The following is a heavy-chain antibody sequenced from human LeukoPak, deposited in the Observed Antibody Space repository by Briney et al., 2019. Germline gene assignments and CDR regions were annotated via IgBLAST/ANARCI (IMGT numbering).Heavy chain of an antibody. J-gene: IGHJ5*02. CDR3: AKADSSSWSPYH. CDR1: GFTFSSYA. CDR2: ISGSGGST. D-gene: IGHD6-13*01. Sequence: GGSLRLSCAASGFTFSSYAMSWVRQAPGKGLEWVSAISGSGGSTYYADSVKGRFTISRDNSKNTLYLQVNSLRAEDTAVYYCAKADSSSWSPYHWGQGTLVTVSS. V-gene: IGHV3-23*01.